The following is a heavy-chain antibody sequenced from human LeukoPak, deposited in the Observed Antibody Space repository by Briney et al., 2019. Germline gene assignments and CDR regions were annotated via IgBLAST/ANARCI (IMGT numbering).Heavy chain of an antibody. CDR1: GYTFTSYY. D-gene: IGHD5-12*01. CDR3: ARDLYSGYDFGADAFDI. Sequence: SVKVSCKASGYTFTSYYMHWVRQAPGQGLEWMGGIIPIFGTANYAQKFQGRVTITADESTSTAYMELSSLRSEDTAVYYCARDLYSGYDFGADAFDIWGQGTMVTVSS. J-gene: IGHJ3*02. CDR2: IIPIFGTA. V-gene: IGHV1-69*13.